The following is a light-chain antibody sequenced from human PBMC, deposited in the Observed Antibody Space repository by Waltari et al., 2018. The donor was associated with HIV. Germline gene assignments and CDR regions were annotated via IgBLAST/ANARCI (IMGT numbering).Light chain of an antibody. J-gene: IGKJ2*01. CDR2: ATS. CDR3: QQTHSPPHT. V-gene: IGKV1-39*01. Sequence: DIEMTQSPSSLSTSVGDRVSIGCRASLSVGRLLSWYQQKPGRAPKLLISATSTLQNGVPSRFNGSGSGANFSLTIDNLQPDDFATYYCQQTHSPPHTFGQGTKLEIK. CDR1: LSVGRL.